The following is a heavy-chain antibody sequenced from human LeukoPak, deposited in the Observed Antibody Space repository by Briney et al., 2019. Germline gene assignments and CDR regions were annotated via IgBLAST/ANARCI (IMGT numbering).Heavy chain of an antibody. CDR3: ARYSSSSGGASYYLDY. CDR2: ISGDGSVT. D-gene: IGHD6-6*01. J-gene: IGHJ4*01. CDR1: GFTLRNYW. V-gene: IGHV3-74*01. Sequence: GGSLRLSCTASGFTLRNYWMHWVRQVPGKRLVWVSRISGDGSVTNYADSVQGRFTISRDSAKNILYLQINNLRSEDTAVYYCARYSSSSGGASYYLDYWGHGTLITVSS.